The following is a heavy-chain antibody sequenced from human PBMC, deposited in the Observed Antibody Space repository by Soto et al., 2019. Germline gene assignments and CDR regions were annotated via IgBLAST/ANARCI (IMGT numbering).Heavy chain of an antibody. V-gene: IGHV1-69*01. CDR1: GGTFSTYS. J-gene: IGHJ2*01. CDR2: SLPIFGTS. Sequence: QVQLVQSGAEVKKPGSSVKVSCKASGGTFSTYSISWVRQAPGQGLEWMGESLPIFGTSHYAQNFQGRVTIXXXXSXXXXXXXXXXXXXXXXXXXXXARGGR. CDR3: AR.